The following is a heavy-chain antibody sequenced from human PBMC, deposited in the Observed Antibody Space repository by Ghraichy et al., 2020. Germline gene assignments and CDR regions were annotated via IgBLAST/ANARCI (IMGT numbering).Heavy chain of an antibody. CDR2: ISGYNGNT. Sequence: ASVKVSCKTSGYTFTNYGISWMRQAPGQGLEWMGWISGYNGNTNYAQKVQSRVTMTTDTSTSRAFMELRSLRSDDTAVYYCARDVLSPYYYGSGSYYNPNDYWGQGTLVTVSS. D-gene: IGHD3-10*01. V-gene: IGHV1-18*04. J-gene: IGHJ4*02. CDR1: GYTFTNYG. CDR3: ARDVLSPYYYGSGSYYNPNDY.